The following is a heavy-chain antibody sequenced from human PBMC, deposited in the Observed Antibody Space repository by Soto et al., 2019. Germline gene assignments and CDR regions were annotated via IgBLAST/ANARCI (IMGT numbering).Heavy chain of an antibody. CDR1: GFTFSSYA. D-gene: IGHD3-22*01. CDR2: ISGSGGST. J-gene: IGHJ4*02. V-gene: IGHV3-23*01. Sequence: GGSLRLSCAASGFTFSSYAMSWVRQAPGKGLKWVSAISGSGGSTYYADSVKGRFTISRDNSKNTLYLQMNSLRAEDTAVYYCAKGPITYYYDSSGYALVDYWGQGTLVTVSS. CDR3: AKGPITYYYDSSGYALVDY.